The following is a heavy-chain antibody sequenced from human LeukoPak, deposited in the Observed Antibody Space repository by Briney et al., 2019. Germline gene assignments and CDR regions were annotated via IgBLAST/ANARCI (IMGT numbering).Heavy chain of an antibody. CDR2: ISWNSGSI. J-gene: IGHJ4*02. D-gene: IGHD1-26*01. Sequence: GGSLRLSCAASGFTFSSYGMSWVRQAPGKGLEWVSGISWNSGSIGYADSVKGRFTISRDNAKNSLYLQMNSLRAEDTALYYCAKELVGAMNDWGQGTLVTVSS. V-gene: IGHV3-9*01. CDR1: GFTFSSYG. CDR3: AKELVGAMND.